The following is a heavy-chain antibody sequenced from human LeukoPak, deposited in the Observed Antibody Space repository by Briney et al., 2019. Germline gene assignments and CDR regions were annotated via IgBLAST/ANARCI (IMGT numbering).Heavy chain of an antibody. CDR2: IIPILGKT. Sequence: GASVTVSCKASVCTFSSYAITWVRQAPGQALEWMGRIIPILGKTNYAQELQARVTIIADKSTSTAYMELRSLRSEDTAMYYCASEGGSSFSNWFDPWGQGTLVTVSS. CDR1: VCTFSSYA. CDR3: ASEGGSSFSNWFDP. J-gene: IGHJ5*02. D-gene: IGHD6-13*01. V-gene: IGHV1-69*04.